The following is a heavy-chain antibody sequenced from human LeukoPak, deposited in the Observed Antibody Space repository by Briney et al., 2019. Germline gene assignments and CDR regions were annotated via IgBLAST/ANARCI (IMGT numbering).Heavy chain of an antibody. V-gene: IGHV3-23*01. J-gene: IGHJ4*02. CDR2: ISGSGGST. Sequence: PGGSLRLSCAASGFTFSSYAMSWVRQAPGKGLEWVSAISGSGGSTYYADSVKGRFTISRDNSKNTLYLQMNSLRAEDTAVYYCAKDFAVSYYYDSSGYYYPSFDYWGQGTLVTVSS. D-gene: IGHD3-22*01. CDR1: GFTFSSYA. CDR3: AKDFAVSYYYDSSGYYYPSFDY.